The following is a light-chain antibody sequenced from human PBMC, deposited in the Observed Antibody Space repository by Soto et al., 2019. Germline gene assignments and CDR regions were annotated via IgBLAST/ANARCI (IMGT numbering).Light chain of an antibody. CDR2: GIS. CDR1: QSISNY. V-gene: IGKV1-39*01. J-gene: IGKJ5*01. Sequence: IQMTQSPSSLSASVEDRVTISCRASQSISNYLNWYQQKPGKAPELLIYGISTLQKGVPSRFSGSGSGTDFILTINSLQPEDFATYYCQQSYRIPRTFGQGTRLEI. CDR3: QQSYRIPRT.